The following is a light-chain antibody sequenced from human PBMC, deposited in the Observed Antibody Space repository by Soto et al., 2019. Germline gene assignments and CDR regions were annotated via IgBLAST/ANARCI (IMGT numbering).Light chain of an antibody. Sequence: EIVFNHSPCTLSLSPCERATLSCSPSQSVSSSVLSWYQQKRGQAPRLLMFGASSRATGIPDRFSGSGSGTDFTLTIYRLEPEDFAVYYCQQSGYSPITFGQGTRLE. V-gene: IGKV3-20*01. J-gene: IGKJ5*01. CDR1: QSVSSSV. CDR3: QQSGYSPIT. CDR2: GAS.